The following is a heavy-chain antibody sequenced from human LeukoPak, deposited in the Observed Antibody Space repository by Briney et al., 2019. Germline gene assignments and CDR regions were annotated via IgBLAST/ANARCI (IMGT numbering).Heavy chain of an antibody. Sequence: SETLSLTCNISEGSISHDYWVWVRQPPGKGLEWIAYIDYSGYTDYNPSVKSRVTMSIDTSKGQFNLHLRSVSAADTAIYYCTTCAPNRYWFAPWGQGIKVTVSS. J-gene: IGHJ5*02. D-gene: IGHD1-14*01. CDR1: EGSISHDY. CDR3: TTCAPNRYWFAP. CDR2: IDYSGYT. V-gene: IGHV4-59*08.